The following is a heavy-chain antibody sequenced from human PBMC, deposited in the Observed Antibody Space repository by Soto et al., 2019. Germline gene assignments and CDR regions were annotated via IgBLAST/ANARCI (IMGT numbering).Heavy chain of an antibody. CDR2: ISNDENIK. Sequence: PGGSLRLSCVASGFTFGNFGMHWVRQAPGKGLEWLTVISNDENIKQDSVRGRFAIARDNSKNTLYLHLTSLRAEDTAIYYCARGLRGVLDYWGQGTLVTVSS. V-gene: IGHV3-33*01. D-gene: IGHD5-12*01. CDR1: GFTFGNFG. CDR3: ARGLRGVLDY. J-gene: IGHJ4*02.